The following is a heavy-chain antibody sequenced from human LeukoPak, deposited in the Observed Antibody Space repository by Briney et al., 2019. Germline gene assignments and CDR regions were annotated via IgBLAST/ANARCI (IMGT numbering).Heavy chain of an antibody. J-gene: IGHJ3*02. CDR1: GGSVSSGSYY. V-gene: IGHV4-61*01. D-gene: IGHD2-2*01. Sequence: WEPLSLTCTVSGGSVSSGSYYWSWIRQPPGKGLEWIGYIYYSGSTNYNPSLKSRATISVDTSKNQFSLKLSSVTAADTAVYYCARDYCTSTGCNTFDIWGQGAMVTVSS. CDR3: ARDYCTSTGCNTFDI. CDR2: IYYSGST.